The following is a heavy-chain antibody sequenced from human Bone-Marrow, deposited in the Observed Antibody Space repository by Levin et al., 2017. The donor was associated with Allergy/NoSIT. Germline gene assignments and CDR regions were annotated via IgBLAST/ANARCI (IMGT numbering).Heavy chain of an antibody. D-gene: IGHD2-15*01. CDR3: ARDLSQVSAFCRGGSCYSPSDD. CDR1: GFTFSNYA. Sequence: SCAASGFTFSNYAMHWVRQAPGKGLEWVAVISYDGSNKYYADSVKGRFTISRDNSEKTLYLQMNSLRAEDTALYYWARDLSQVSAFCRGGSCYSPSDDWGQGTLVTVSS. CDR2: ISYDGSNK. J-gene: IGHJ4*02. V-gene: IGHV3-30-3*01.